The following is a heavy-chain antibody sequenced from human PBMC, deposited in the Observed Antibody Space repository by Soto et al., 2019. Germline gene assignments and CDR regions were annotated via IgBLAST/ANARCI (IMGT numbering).Heavy chain of an antibody. CDR2: IFYSGVT. CDR1: GGSISGYY. CDR3: ARVGSSGWATHY. Sequence: SDTLSLTCTVSGGSISGYYRTWIRQPPGKGLEWIGCIFYSGVTNYNPSLKSRVTLSVDTSKNQFSLKLRSVTAADTALYYCARVGSSGWATHYWGRATLGTVSS. J-gene: IGHJ4*02. V-gene: IGHV4-59*01. D-gene: IGHD6-19*01.